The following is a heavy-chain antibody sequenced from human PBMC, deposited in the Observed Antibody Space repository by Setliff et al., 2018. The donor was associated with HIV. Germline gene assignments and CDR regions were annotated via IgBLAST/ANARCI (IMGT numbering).Heavy chain of an antibody. J-gene: IGHJ4*02. CDR2: IKSKTDGGTT. V-gene: IGHV3-15*07. Sequence: GGSLRLSCAASGFTFSNAWMNWVRQAPGKGLEWVGRIKSKTDGGTTDYAAPVKGRFTISRDDSKNTLYLQMNSLKTEDTAVYYCTTDLGGSYHGWNYCGQGTLVTVSS. CDR1: GFTFSNAW. CDR3: TTDLGGSYHGWNY. D-gene: IGHD1-26*01.